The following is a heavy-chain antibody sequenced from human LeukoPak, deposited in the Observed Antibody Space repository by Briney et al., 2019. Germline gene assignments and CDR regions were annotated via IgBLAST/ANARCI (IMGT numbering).Heavy chain of an antibody. J-gene: IGHJ4*02. CDR2: IYYSGST. CDR3: ARSIRSGRTIDY. D-gene: IGHD6-19*01. V-gene: IGHV4-59*08. CDR1: GGSISSYY. Sequence: SETLSLTCTVSGGSISSYYWSWIRQPPGKGLEWIGYIYYSGSTNYNPSLKSRVTISVDTSKNQFSLKLSSVTAADTAVYYCARSIRSGRTIDYWGQGTLVTVSS.